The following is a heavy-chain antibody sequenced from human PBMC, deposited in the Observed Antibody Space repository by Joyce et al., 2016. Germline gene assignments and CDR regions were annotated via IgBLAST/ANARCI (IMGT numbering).Heavy chain of an antibody. CDR1: GFTFSSYW. CDR3: ARGGNRGDAFDF. Sequence: EVQLVESGGGLVQPGGSLRLSCAASGFTFSSYWMTWVRQAPGKGLEWVANIKHDGSEKYFLDSVKGRFTISRDNAKNSLYLQMNSLRAEDTAVYYCARGGNRGDAFDFWAQGTMVTVSS. V-gene: IGHV3-7*03. J-gene: IGHJ3*01. D-gene: IGHD7-27*01. CDR2: IKHDGSEK.